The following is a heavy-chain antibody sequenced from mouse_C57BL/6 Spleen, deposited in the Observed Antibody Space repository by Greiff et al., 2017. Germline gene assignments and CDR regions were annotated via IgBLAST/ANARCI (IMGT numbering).Heavy chain of an antibody. V-gene: IGHV1-54*01. CDR1: GYAFTNYL. D-gene: IGHD4-1*02. Sequence: QVQLKESGAELVRPGTSVKVSCKASGYAFTNYLIEWVKQRPGQGLEWIGVFNPGSGGTNYNEKFKGKETLTADQSSSTAYMQLSSLTSDDSAVYFCARSLQLCFMGYWGQGTSVTVSA. CDR3: ARSLQLCFMGY. J-gene: IGHJ4*01. CDR2: FNPGSGGT.